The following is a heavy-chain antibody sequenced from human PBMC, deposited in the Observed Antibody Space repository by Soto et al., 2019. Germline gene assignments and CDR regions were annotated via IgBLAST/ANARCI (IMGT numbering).Heavy chain of an antibody. V-gene: IGHV3-48*02. J-gene: IGHJ4*02. CDR3: VPQVLSS. CDR1: GVPFSAFA. D-gene: IGHD3-16*02. Sequence: GGSLRLSCATSGVPFSAFAMNWVRQAPGKGLEFISHISSGGDIEYYADSVKGRFTISRDNAKKSLYLQMSGLTDEDTAVYYCVPQVLSSWGQGTLVTVSS. CDR2: ISSGGDIE.